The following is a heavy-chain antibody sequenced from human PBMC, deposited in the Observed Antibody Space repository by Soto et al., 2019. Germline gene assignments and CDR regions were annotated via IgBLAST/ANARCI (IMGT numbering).Heavy chain of an antibody. J-gene: IGHJ4*02. CDR3: ATGAAAGGDFDY. CDR2: FDPEDGET. D-gene: IGHD6-13*01. V-gene: IGHV1-24*01. CDR1: GYTLTELS. Sequence: QVQLVQSGAEVKKPGASVKVSCKVSGYTLTELSMHWVRQAPGKGLEWMGGFDPEDGETIYAQKFQGRVTMTEDTSTDTAYRELRSMRSEDTAVYYCATGAAAGGDFDYWCQGPLVTVSS.